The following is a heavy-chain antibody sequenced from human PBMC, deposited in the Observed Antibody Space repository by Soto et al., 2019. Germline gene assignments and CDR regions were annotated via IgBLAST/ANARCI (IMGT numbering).Heavy chain of an antibody. CDR3: ATEHGDCSGGSCYVWWFDP. CDR2: IDPSDSYT. CDR1: GYSFTSYW. Sequence: GESLKISCKGSGYSFTSYWISWVRQMPGKGLEWMGRIDPSDSYTNYSPSFQGHVTFSADKSISTAYLQWGSLKASDTAMYYCATEHGDCSGGSCYVWWFDPWGQGTLVTVSS. V-gene: IGHV5-10-1*01. J-gene: IGHJ5*02. D-gene: IGHD2-15*01.